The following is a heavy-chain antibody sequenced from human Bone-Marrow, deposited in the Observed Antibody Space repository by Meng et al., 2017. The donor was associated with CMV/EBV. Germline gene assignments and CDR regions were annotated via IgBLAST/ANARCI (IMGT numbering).Heavy chain of an antibody. CDR1: GATFSSYT. D-gene: IGHD2-2*01. CDR2: IIPILGIA. V-gene: IGHV1-69*02. CDR3: ASPSIGYHLFNMGDNYDGKDV. J-gene: IGHJ6*02. Sequence: SLKLSCKVTGATFSSYTISWVRQAPGQGLEWMGRIIPILGIANYAQKFQGRVTITADKSTSTAYMELSSLRSEDTAVYYCASPSIGYHLFNMGDNYDGKDVWCQGTTVTVSS.